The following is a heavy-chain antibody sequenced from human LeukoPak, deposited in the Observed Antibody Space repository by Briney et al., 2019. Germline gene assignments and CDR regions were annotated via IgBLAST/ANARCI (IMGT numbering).Heavy chain of an antibody. D-gene: IGHD4-17*01. CDR1: GFTFSSYA. CDR2: ISYDGSNK. V-gene: IGHV3-30*04. J-gene: IGHJ4*02. Sequence: PGRSLRLSCAASGFTFSSYAMHWVRQAPGKGLEWVAVISYDGSNKYYADSVKGRFTISRDNAKNSLYLQMNSLRAEDTAVYYCARGYGAFDYWGQGTLVTVSS. CDR3: ARGYGAFDY.